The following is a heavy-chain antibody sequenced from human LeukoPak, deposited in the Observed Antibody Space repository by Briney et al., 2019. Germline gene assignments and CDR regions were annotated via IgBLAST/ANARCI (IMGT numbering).Heavy chain of an antibody. CDR1: GFTFSSYA. Sequence: GGSLRLSCAASGFTFSSYAMHWVRQAPGKGLEWVAVISYDGSNKYYADSVKGRFTISRDNSKNTLYLQMNSLRAEDTAVYYYASSSGWYFDYWGQGTLVTVSS. CDR3: ASSSGWYFDY. J-gene: IGHJ4*02. V-gene: IGHV3-30-3*01. CDR2: ISYDGSNK. D-gene: IGHD6-19*01.